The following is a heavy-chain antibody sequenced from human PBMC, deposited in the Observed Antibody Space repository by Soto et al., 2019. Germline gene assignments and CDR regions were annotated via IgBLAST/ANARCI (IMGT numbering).Heavy chain of an antibody. D-gene: IGHD7-27*01. CDR3: AKDRVTGWYYGMDV. V-gene: IGHV3-23*01. CDR1: GFTFSSAA. J-gene: IGHJ6*04. Sequence: GYLRLSCAASGFTFSSAAISWVRQAPGKGLEWVSAVSANGQGIYYADSVRGRFTISRDNSKNTVFLHMDSLSAEDTAVYYYAKDRVTGWYYGMDVWGKGNTVIVSS. CDR2: VSANGQGI.